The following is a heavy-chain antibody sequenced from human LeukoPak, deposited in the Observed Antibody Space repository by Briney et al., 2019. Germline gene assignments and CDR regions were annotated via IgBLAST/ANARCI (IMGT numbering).Heavy chain of an antibody. CDR2: ISSNGGST. J-gene: IGHJ4*02. Sequence: PGGSLRLSCAACGFTFSSYAMHWVRQAPGKGLEYVSAISSNGGSTYYANSVKGRFTISRDNSKNTLYLQMGSLRAEDMAVYYCAREGSGWYVGAIDYWGQGTLVTVSS. CDR3: AREGSGWYVGAIDY. D-gene: IGHD6-19*01. CDR1: GFTFSSYA. V-gene: IGHV3-64*01.